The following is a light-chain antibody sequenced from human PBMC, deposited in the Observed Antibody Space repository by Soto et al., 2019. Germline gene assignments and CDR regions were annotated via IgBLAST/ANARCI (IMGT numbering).Light chain of an antibody. CDR2: STS. J-gene: IGLJ3*02. CDR1: TGAVTSGYY. CDR3: LLFYRDAWV. Sequence: VVTQEPSLTVSPGGTVTLTCASSTGAVTSGYYANWFQQKPGQAPRALISSTSKKHSWTPARFSGSLLGGKAALTLSGVQPEDEAEYYCLLFYRDAWVFGGGTQLTVL. V-gene: IGLV7-43*01.